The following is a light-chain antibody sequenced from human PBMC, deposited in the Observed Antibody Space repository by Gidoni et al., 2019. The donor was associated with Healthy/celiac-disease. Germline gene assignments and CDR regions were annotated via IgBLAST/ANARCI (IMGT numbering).Light chain of an antibody. Sequence: SVSVSPGQTASITCSGDQLGDKYACWYQQKPGQSPVLVIYQDSKRPSGIPERFSGSNSGNTATLTISGTQAMDEADYYCQAWDSSTAWEVFGGGTKLTVL. CDR3: QAWDSSTAWEV. J-gene: IGLJ2*01. CDR2: QDS. CDR1: QLGDKY. V-gene: IGLV3-1*01.